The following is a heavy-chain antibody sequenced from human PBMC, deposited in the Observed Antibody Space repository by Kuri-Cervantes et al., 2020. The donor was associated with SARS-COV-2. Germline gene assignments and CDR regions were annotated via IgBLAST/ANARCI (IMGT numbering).Heavy chain of an antibody. J-gene: IGHJ5*02. CDR2: ISTSSSYI. V-gene: IGHV3-21*01. CDR1: GFTFNSYS. Sequence: GGSLRLSCAASGFTFNSYSMNWVRQAPGKGLEWVSSISTSSSYIYYADSVKGRFTISRDTAKNSLYLQMNSLRAGDTAVYYCAREAVAGSNWFDPWGQGTLVTVSS. CDR3: AREAVAGSNWFDP. D-gene: IGHD6-19*01.